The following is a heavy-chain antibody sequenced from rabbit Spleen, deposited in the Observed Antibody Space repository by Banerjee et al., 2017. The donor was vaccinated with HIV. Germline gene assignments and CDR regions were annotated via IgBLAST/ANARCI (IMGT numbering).Heavy chain of an antibody. D-gene: IGHD7-1*01. CDR3: ARADSPDLFYFNL. V-gene: IGHV1S40*01. CDR1: GFSFSSSYY. CDR2: IYGGSSGST. Sequence: QSLEESGGDLVKPGASLTLTCTASGFSFSSSYYMCWVRQAPGKRPEWIGCIYGGSSGSTWYASWVNGRFTISKTSSTTVTLQMTSLTAADTATYFCARADSPDLFYFNLWGPGTLVTVS. J-gene: IGHJ4*01.